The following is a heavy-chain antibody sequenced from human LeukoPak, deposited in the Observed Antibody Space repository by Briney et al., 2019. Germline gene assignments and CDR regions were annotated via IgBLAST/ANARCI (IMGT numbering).Heavy chain of an antibody. D-gene: IGHD4-11*01. J-gene: IGHJ5*02. CDR2: INHSGST. CDR1: GGSFSGYY. CDR3: ARDKYSNYWFDP. Sequence: SETLSLTCAVYGGSFSGYYWSWIRQPPGKGLEWIGEINHSGSTNYNPSLKSRVTTSVDTSKNQFSLKLSSVTAADTAVYYCARDKYSNYWFDPWGQGTLVTVSS. V-gene: IGHV4-34*01.